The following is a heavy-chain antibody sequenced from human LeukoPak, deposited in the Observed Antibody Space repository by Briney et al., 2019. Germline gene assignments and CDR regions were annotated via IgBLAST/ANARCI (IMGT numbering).Heavy chain of an antibody. CDR1: GFTFANYW. V-gene: IGHV3-7*01. CDR2: IKQDGSEK. Sequence: GGSLRLSCAASGFTFANYWMSWVRQAPGKGLEWVANIKQDGSEKYYVDSVKGRFTISRDNAKNSLYRQMNSPRAEDTAVYYCTRDGSGWSQHWGQGTLVTVSS. CDR3: TRDGSGWSQH. D-gene: IGHD6-19*01. J-gene: IGHJ1*01.